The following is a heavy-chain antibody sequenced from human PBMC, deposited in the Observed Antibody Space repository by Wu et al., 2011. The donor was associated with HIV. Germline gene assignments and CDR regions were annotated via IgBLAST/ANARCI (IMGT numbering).Heavy chain of an antibody. Sequence: QVQLVQSGAEVKKPGSSVKVSCKASGGTFSSYAISWVRQAPGQGLEWMGGIIPIFGTRNVAQKFQGRVTITADKSTSTAYLELSSLTSDDTAVYYCARQSFKPDFYFADQGWSFNLWGRGARVIVS. CDR1: GGTFSSYA. D-gene: IGHD2/OR15-2a*01. V-gene: IGHV1-69*14. CDR3: ARQSFKPDFYFADQGWSFNL. J-gene: IGHJ2*01. CDR2: IIPIFGTR.